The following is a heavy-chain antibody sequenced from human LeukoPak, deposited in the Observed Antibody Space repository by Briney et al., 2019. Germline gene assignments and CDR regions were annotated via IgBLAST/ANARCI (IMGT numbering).Heavy chain of an antibody. CDR2: INRGGSKN. CDR3: ARDSSPYCGDDCYFDAFDL. J-gene: IGHJ3*01. D-gene: IGHD2-21*02. Sequence: GGSLRLSCAASEFTFGSYWMTWVRQAPGKGLEWVANINRGGSKNHFVDSVKGRFTISRDNAKNFLHLQMNSLRAEDTAVYFCARDSSPYCGDDCYFDAFDLWGQGTMVTVSS. V-gene: IGHV3-7*03. CDR1: EFTFGSYW.